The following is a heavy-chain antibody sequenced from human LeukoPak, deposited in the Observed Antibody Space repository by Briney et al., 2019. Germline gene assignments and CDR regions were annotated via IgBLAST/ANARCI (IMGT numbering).Heavy chain of an antibody. CDR3: ARPTFDY. CDR1: GFTFSTYA. J-gene: IGHJ4*02. V-gene: IGHV3-23*01. CDR2: VRGSGSDT. Sequence: GGSLRLSCAVSGFTFSTYAMSWVRQAPGKGLEWISAVRGSGSDTYYADSVKGRFTISRDNAKNSLYLQMNSLRDEDTAVYYCARPTFDYWGQGTLVTVSS.